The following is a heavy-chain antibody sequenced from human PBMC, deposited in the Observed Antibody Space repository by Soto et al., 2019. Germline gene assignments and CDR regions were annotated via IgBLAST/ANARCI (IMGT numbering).Heavy chain of an antibody. J-gene: IGHJ6*02. Sequence: QVQLQESGPGLVKPSQTLSLTCTVTGGSMTSGDQYWTWIRHRPGEGLEWVGYINHRGSLYYNPSLKSRVSMSVDTSKNQFSLNLSSVTVADTAVYYCARELPQRLGRNMDFWGQGTTVTVSS. CDR3: ARELPQRLGRNMDF. CDR1: GGSMTSGDQY. V-gene: IGHV4-31*03. CDR2: INHRGSL. D-gene: IGHD7-27*01.